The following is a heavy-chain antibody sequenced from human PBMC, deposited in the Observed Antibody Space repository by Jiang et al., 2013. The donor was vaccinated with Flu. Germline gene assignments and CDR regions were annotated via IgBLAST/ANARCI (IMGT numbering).Heavy chain of an antibody. J-gene: IGHJ4*02. CDR3: AREPRGSGYNY. Sequence: FSSYAISWVRQAPGQGLEWMGRIIPILGIANYAQKFQGRVTITADKSTSTAYMELSSLRSEDTAVYYCAREPRGSGYNYWGQGTLVTVSS. V-gene: IGHV1-69*04. D-gene: IGHD5-12*01. CDR1: FSSYA. CDR2: IIPILGIA.